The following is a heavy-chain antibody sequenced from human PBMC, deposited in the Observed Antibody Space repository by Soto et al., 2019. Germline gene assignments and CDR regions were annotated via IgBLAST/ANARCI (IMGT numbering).Heavy chain of an antibody. Sequence: SETLSLTCAVFAESFSGYSWSWVRQPPGKGLEWIGEIDHSGSTNYNPSLKSRVTISVDTSKNQFSLKLRPVTAADTAVYYCARSPTHFNYVWGNSTYWGQATLVTVST. J-gene: IGHJ4*02. CDR1: AESFSGYS. CDR2: IDHSGST. CDR3: ARSPTHFNYVWGNSTY. D-gene: IGHD3-16*01. V-gene: IGHV4-34*01.